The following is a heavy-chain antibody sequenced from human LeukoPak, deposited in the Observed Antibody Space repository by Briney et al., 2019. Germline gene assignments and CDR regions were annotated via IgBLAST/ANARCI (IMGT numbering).Heavy chain of an antibody. D-gene: IGHD3-3*01. V-gene: IGHV4-4*09. Sequence: KSSETLSLTCTVSGGSISSYYWSWIRQPPGKGLEWIGYIYTSGSTNYNPSLKSRVAISVDTSKNQFSLKLSSVTDADTAVYYCARHGRFLEWSTHGAFDIWGQGTMVTVSS. CDR3: ARHGRFLEWSTHGAFDI. CDR2: IYTSGST. CDR1: GGSISSYY. J-gene: IGHJ3*02.